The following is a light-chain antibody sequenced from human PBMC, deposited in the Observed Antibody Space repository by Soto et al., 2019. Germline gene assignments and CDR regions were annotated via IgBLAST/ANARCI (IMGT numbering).Light chain of an antibody. Sequence: EIVMTQSPATLSVSPGEEATLSCRASQGVSTKLAWYQQKPGQAPRLLIYGAFIRATGTPARFSGSGSGTEFTLTISSLQSEDFAVYYCQQYNKWPEITFGQGTRLEIK. CDR3: QQYNKWPEIT. V-gene: IGKV3-15*01. CDR1: QGVSTK. J-gene: IGKJ5*01. CDR2: GAF.